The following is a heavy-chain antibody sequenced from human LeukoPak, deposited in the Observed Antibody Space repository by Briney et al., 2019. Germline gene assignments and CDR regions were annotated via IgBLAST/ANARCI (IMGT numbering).Heavy chain of an antibody. Sequence: PGGSLRLSCAASGFTFSSYAMSWVRQAPGKGLEWVSAISGSGGSTYYADSVKGRFTISRDNSKNTLYLQMNSLRAEDTAVYYCATVPTTYYDILTGRALFDYWGQGTLVTVSS. D-gene: IGHD3-9*01. J-gene: IGHJ4*02. CDR3: ATVPTTYYDILTGRALFDY. V-gene: IGHV3-23*01. CDR1: GFTFSSYA. CDR2: ISGSGGST.